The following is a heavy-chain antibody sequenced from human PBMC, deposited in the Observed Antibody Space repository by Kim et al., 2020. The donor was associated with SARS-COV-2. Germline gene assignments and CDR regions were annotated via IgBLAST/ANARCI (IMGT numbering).Heavy chain of an antibody. CDR3: GRGTAVDNFDY. CDR2: IYPGDSDT. CDR1: GYSFTNYW. V-gene: IGHV5-51*01. Sequence: GESLKISCQGSGYSFTNYWIGWVRQMPGKGPEWMGIIYPGDSDTRYSPSFQGQVTISADRSTSMAFVQWNSLKASDTAIYYCGRGTAVDNFDYWGPGTLVTVSS. D-gene: IGHD5-18*01. J-gene: IGHJ4*02.